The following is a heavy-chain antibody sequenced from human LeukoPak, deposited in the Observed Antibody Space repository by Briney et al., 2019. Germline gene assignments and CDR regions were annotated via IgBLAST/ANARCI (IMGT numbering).Heavy chain of an antibody. CDR1: GYSSSSYW. Sequence: GESLKISCKGSGYSSSSYWISWVPQMPGKGLEWMGRIDPSDSYTNYSPSFQGHVTISADKSISTAYLQWISLKASDSAMGYSARRIGSSVDYWGQGTLVTVSS. J-gene: IGHJ4*02. V-gene: IGHV5-10-1*01. CDR3: ARRIGSSVDY. D-gene: IGHD6-6*01. CDR2: IDPSDSYT.